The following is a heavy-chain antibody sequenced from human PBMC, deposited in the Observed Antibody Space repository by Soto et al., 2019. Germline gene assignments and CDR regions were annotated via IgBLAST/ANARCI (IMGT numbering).Heavy chain of an antibody. D-gene: IGHD6-13*01. Sequence: EVQLLESGGGLVQPGGSLRLSCAASGFTFSSYAMSWVRQAPGKGLEWVSAISGSGSSTYYADSVKGRFTIARDNSKNTLYLQMNSLSAEDTAVYYCAKIPHSSSWYLDAFDIWGQGTMVTVSS. CDR1: GFTFSSYA. CDR3: AKIPHSSSWYLDAFDI. V-gene: IGHV3-23*01. J-gene: IGHJ3*02. CDR2: ISGSGSST.